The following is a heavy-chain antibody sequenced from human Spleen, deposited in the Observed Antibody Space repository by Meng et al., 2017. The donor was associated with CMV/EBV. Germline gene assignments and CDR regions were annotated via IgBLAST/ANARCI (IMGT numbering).Heavy chain of an antibody. CDR1: GFTFSNYG. D-gene: IGHD3-9*01. V-gene: IGHV3-30*02. Sequence: GESLKISCAASGFTFSNYGMHWVRQAPGKGLEWVAFIRYDASNKYYADSVRGRFTISRDNSKNTLYLQMNSLRAEDTAVYYCASITSRYDIPDYWGQGTLVTVSS. J-gene: IGHJ4*02. CDR2: IRYDASNK. CDR3: ASITSRYDIPDY.